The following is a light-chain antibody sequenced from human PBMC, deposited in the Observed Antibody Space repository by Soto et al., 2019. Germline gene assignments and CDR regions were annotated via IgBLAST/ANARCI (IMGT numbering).Light chain of an antibody. CDR3: QQYNNWPRAT. Sequence: EIVMTQSPATLSVSPGERATLSCRASQSISSNLAWYQQKPGQAPRLLMFRTSSRATGFPARLSGSGSGTEFNLTISSLQSEDFGVYYCQQYNNWPRATFGGGTKVDI. J-gene: IGKJ4*01. CDR1: QSISSN. CDR2: RTS. V-gene: IGKV3-15*01.